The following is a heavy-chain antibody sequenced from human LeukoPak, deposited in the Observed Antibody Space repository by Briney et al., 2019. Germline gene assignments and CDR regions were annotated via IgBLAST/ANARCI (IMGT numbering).Heavy chain of an antibody. CDR2: IYYSGST. V-gene: IGHV4-59*01. D-gene: IGHD3-3*01. CDR1: GGSISSYY. CDR3: AREGKDFWSGYYSSRYMDV. J-gene: IGHJ6*03. Sequence: SETLSLTCTVSGGSISSYYWSWIRQPPGKGLEWIGYIYYSGSTNYNPSLKSRVTISVDTSKNQFSLKLSSVTAADTAVYYCAREGKDFWSGYYSSRYMDVWGKGTTVTVSS.